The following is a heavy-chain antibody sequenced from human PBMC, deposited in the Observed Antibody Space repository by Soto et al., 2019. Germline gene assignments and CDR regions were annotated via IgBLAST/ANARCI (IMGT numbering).Heavy chain of an antibody. CDR3: ARSHRGWFDP. J-gene: IGHJ5*02. CDR2: IYYSGST. Sequence: SETLSLTCTVSGGSISSSSYYWGWIRQPPGKGLEGIGSIYYSGSTYYNPSLKSRVTISVDTSKNQFSLKLSSVTAADTAVYYCARSHRGWFDPWGQGTLVTVSS. V-gene: IGHV4-39*01. CDR1: GGSISSSSYY.